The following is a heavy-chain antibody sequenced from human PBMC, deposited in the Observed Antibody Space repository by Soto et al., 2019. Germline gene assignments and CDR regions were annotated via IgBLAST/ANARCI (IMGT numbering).Heavy chain of an antibody. CDR3: ATEPYSSSYYYGMDV. CDR1: GFTFSSYG. Sequence: LRLSCAASGFTFSSYGMHWVRQAPGKGLEWVAVIWYDGSNKYYADSVKGRFTISRDNSKNTQYLQMNSLRAEDTAVYYCATEPYSSSYYYGMDVWGQGTTVTVSS. V-gene: IGHV3-33*01. J-gene: IGHJ6*02. D-gene: IGHD6-13*01. CDR2: IWYDGSNK.